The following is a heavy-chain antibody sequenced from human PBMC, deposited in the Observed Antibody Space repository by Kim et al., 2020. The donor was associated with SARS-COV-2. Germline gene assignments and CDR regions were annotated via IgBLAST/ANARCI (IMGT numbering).Heavy chain of an antibody. D-gene: IGHD2-2*01. CDR2: IKSKTDGGTT. CDR1: GFTFSNAW. V-gene: IGHV3-15*01. CDR3: TTVLVVPAAMHRYYGIDV. J-gene: IGHJ6*02. Sequence: GGSLRLSCAASGFTFSNAWMSWVRQAPGKGLEWVGRIKSKTDGGTTDYAAPVKGRFTISRDESKNTLYLQMNSLKTEDTAVYYCTTVLVVPAAMHRYYGIDVGGQGATVTGS.